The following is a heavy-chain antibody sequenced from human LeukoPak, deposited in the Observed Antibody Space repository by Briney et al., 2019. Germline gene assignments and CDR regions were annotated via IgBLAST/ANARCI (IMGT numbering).Heavy chain of an antibody. CDR3: AKASSKVVDNYYGMDV. V-gene: IGHV3-23*01. D-gene: IGHD3-22*01. Sequence: GGSLRLSCAASGFTFSSYAMSWVRQAPGKGLEWVSAISGSGGSTYYADSVKGRFTISRDNSKNTLYLQMNSLRAEDTAVYYCAKASSKVVDNYYGMDVWGQGTTVTVSS. J-gene: IGHJ6*02. CDR1: GFTFSSYA. CDR2: ISGSGGST.